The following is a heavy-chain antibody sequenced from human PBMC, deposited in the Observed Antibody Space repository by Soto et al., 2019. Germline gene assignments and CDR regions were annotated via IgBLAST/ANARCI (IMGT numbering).Heavy chain of an antibody. CDR1: GYSFTSYW. CDR3: ARHSYCGGDCYSYYYYGMDV. J-gene: IGHJ6*02. D-gene: IGHD2-21*02. Sequence: GESLKISCKGSGYSFTSYWIGWVRQMPGKGLEWMGIIYPGDSDTRYSPSFQGQVTISAEKCISTAYLQVSSLTASDTAMYYCARHSYCGGDCYSYYYYGMDVWGQGTTVTSP. CDR2: IYPGDSDT. V-gene: IGHV5-51*01.